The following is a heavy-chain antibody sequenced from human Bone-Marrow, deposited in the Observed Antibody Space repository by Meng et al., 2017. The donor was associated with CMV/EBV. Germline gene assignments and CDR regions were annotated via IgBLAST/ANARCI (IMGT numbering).Heavy chain of an antibody. D-gene: IGHD7-27*01. CDR2: IISSSSYI. CDR3: ASDLTGERYYFDY. CDR1: GSTFSSYS. Sequence: GEALKTSSASSGSTFSSYSMNGVRQAPGKGLEWVSSIISSSSYIYYADSVKGRFTISRDNAKNSLYLQMNSLRAEDTAVYYCASDLTGERYYFDYWGQGTLVTVSS. J-gene: IGHJ4*02. V-gene: IGHV3-21*01.